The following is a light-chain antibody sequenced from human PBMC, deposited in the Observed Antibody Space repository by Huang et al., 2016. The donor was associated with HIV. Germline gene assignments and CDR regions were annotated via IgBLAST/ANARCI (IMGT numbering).Light chain of an antibody. CDR3: QQSYNLPYT. CDR1: QSITTS. J-gene: IGKJ2*01. Sequence: DIQMTQSPPSLSASLGDRATITCRASQSITTSLNWYRHKPGEAPELLIHATSTLQNGVPSRFSGGGSGTDFTLTITNLQPEDVASYYCQQSYNLPYTFGRGTKVDIK. CDR2: ATS. V-gene: IGKV1-39*01.